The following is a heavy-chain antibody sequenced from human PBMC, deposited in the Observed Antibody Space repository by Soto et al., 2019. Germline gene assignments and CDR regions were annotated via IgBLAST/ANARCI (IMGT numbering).Heavy chain of an antibody. V-gene: IGHV3-7*03. CDR3: TIVNRGTFDY. D-gene: IGHD7-27*01. J-gene: IGHJ4*02. CDR2: MNQDGSEK. CDR1: GFTFSHSW. Sequence: EVQLVDSGGGLVQPGGSLRLSCAASGFTFSHSWMTWVLQAPGKGLEWVANMNQDGSEKYYEDSVKGRCTISRDNDKNSLALQMNSLRAEDTAVYFCTIVNRGTFDYWRQGGLVTVSS.